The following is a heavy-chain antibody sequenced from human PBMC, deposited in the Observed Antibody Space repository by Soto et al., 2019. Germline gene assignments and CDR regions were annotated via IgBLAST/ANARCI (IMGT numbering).Heavy chain of an antibody. J-gene: IGHJ4*02. CDR3: AKDAYTPIRTTAHDSGGLDH. Sequence: GSLRLSCATSGFTFRFHDMHWVRQAPGKGLEWVAIISRDGNNKDYGDSVKGRFTISRDNSKNTLYLQMNSLRGEDTAVYYCAKDAYTPIRTTAHDSGGLDHWGRGTLVTVSS. V-gene: IGHV3-30*18. CDR2: ISRDGNNK. CDR1: GFTFRFHD. D-gene: IGHD4-4*01.